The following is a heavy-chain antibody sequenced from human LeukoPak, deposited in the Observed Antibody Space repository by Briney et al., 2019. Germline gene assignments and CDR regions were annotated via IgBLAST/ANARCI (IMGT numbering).Heavy chain of an antibody. CDR3: ARHDSSGPYNAFDI. V-gene: IGHV4-39*01. D-gene: IGHD3-22*01. CDR2: MYYSGNT. Sequence: SETLSLTCTVSGDSISSSSYYWGWIRQPPGKGLEWIGTMYYSGNTYYNPSLKSRVTISVDTSKNQFSLKLSSVTAADTAVYYCARHDSSGPYNAFDIWGQGTMVTVSS. CDR1: GDSISSSSYY. J-gene: IGHJ3*02.